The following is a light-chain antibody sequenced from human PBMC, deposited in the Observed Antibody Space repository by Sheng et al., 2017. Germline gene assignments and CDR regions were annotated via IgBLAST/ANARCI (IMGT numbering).Light chain of an antibody. Sequence: EIVLTQSPATLSLSPGERATLSCRASRSVSTYLAWYQQKPGQAPRLLIYDTSNRATGVPVRFSGSGSRTDFSLTISSLEPEDAAIYYCQHRRSWPLTFGGGTEGGD. J-gene: IGKJ4*02. CDR3: QHRRSWPLT. V-gene: IGKV3-11*01. CDR2: DTS. CDR1: RSVSTY.